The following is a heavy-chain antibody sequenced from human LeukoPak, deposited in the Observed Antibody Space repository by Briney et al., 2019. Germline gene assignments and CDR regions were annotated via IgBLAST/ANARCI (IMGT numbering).Heavy chain of an antibody. J-gene: IGHJ5*02. V-gene: IGHV3-73*01. CDR3: TRDRGTYNWFDP. D-gene: IGHD2-15*01. CDR1: GFTFSGSA. CDR2: IDKKDNLYAT. Sequence: GGSLRLTCVASGFTFSGSAVHWVRQPSGKGLEWVGHIDKKDNLYATAYAESVKGRFTISRDDSKDTAFLHMDSLKTEDTALYYCTRDRGTYNWFDPWGQGTLVTVSS.